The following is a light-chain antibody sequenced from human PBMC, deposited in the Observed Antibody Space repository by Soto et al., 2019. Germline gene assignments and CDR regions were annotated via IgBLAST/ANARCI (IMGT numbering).Light chain of an antibody. CDR1: QSVSSN. V-gene: IGKV3-15*01. Sequence: IAMTQAPATLSVSPGERPTLSCRASQSVSSNLAWYQQKPGQAPRLLIYGASTRATGIPARFSGSGSGTEFTLTISSLQSEDFAVYYCQQYNNWPPWTFGQGTKVDI. CDR2: GAS. J-gene: IGKJ1*01. CDR3: QQYNNWPPWT.